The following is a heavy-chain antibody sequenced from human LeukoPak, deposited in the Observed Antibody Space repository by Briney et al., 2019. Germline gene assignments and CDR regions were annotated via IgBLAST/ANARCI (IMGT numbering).Heavy chain of an antibody. CDR1: GYTFTDYY. CDR2: MNPNSGGT. V-gene: IGHV1-2*02. CDR3: ARDLSGTYQIDY. J-gene: IGHJ4*02. D-gene: IGHD3-10*01. Sequence: ASVTVSCKASGYTFTDYYMHWVRQAPGQGLEWMGWMNPNSGGTNYPQKFQGRVTMTRDTSINTAYMELSRLRSDDTAVYYCARDLSGTYQIDYWGQGTLVTVSS.